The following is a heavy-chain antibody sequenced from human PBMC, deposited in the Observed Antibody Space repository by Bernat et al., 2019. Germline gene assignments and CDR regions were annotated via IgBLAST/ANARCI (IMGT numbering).Heavy chain of an antibody. J-gene: IGHJ6*02. V-gene: IGHV3-7*01. CDR1: QLTFSSYW. CDR2: INQDGSEK. Sequence: EVQLVESGGDLVQPGGSLGLSCAASQLTFSSYWMTWVRQAPGKGLEWVANINQDGSEKYYVDSVKGRFTISRDNSKNTLYLQMNSLRAEDTAVYYCAKTQYAIKDFGNYYGMDVWGQGTTVTVSS. D-gene: IGHD2-8*01. CDR3: AKTQYAIKDFGNYYGMDV.